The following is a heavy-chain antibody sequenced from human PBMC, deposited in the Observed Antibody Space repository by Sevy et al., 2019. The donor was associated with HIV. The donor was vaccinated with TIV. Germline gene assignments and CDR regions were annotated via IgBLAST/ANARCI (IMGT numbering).Heavy chain of an antibody. J-gene: IGHJ5*01. V-gene: IGHV3-9*01. Sequence: GGSLRLSCVASGFTFDDYAMHWVRQAPGKGPEWVSGSRWTSGSIGYAESVKGRFTRSRDNAKNSLYLQMNSLRVEDTALYYCAKGIGYSNGWYSWFDSWGQGTLVTVSS. CDR2: SRWTSGSI. CDR1: GFTFDDYA. D-gene: IGHD6-19*01. CDR3: AKGIGYSNGWYSWFDS.